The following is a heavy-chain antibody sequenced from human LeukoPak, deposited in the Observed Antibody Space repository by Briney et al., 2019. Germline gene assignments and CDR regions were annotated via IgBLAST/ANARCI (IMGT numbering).Heavy chain of an antibody. J-gene: IGHJ1*01. D-gene: IGHD5-24*01. CDR3: ARGNGYNFFHH. CDR2: MYSDGDR. CDR1: GFTVSNNY. Sequence: GGSLRLSCAASGFTVSNNYVSWVRQAPGKGLEWVSAMYSDGDRYYADSMKGRSTISRDRSKNTLDPQMNSLKIEDTAVYYCARGNGYNFFHHWGLGTLVTVSS. V-gene: IGHV3-53*05.